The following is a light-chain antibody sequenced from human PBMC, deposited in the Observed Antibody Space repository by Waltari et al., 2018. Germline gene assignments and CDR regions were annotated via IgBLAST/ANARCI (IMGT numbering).Light chain of an antibody. CDR3: QHYDTFPFT. CDR2: HAS. CDR1: HDIGNF. Sequence: IQLTQSPRSLPASIGDRVTTTCQASHDIGNFLNWLQHKPGQAPRVLIYHASDLEAGVPSRFSGSRSGTEFTLTISSLEPEDVATYSCQHYDTFPFTFGGGTKVEI. J-gene: IGKJ4*01. V-gene: IGKV1-33*01.